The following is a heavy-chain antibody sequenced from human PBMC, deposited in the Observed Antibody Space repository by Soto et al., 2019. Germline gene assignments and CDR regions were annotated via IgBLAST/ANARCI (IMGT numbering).Heavy chain of an antibody. D-gene: IGHD5-18*01. CDR1: GFTFSSYA. V-gene: IGHV3-30-3*01. Sequence: GGSLRLSCAASGFTFSSYAMHWVRQAPGKGLEWVAVISYDGSNKYYADSVKGRFTISRDNSKNTLYLQMNSLRAEDTAVYYCARGGQLWSYPAEWYFDYWGQGTLVTVSS. J-gene: IGHJ4*02. CDR3: ARGGQLWSYPAEWYFDY. CDR2: ISYDGSNK.